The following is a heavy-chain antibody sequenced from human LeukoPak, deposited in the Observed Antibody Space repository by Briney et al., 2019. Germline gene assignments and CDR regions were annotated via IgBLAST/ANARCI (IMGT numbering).Heavy chain of an antibody. J-gene: IGHJ4*02. Sequence: QTGGSLRLSCAASGFTFSSYWMSWVRQAPGKGLEWVANIKQDGSEKYYVDSVKGRFTISRDNAKNSLYLQMNSLRAEDTAVYYCAKAANEWELLAGYFDYWGQGTLVTVSS. CDR1: GFTFSSYW. V-gene: IGHV3-7*03. CDR2: IKQDGSEK. D-gene: IGHD1-26*01. CDR3: AKAANEWELLAGYFDY.